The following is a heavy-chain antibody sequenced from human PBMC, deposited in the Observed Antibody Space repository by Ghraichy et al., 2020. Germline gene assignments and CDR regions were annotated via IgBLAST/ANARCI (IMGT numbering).Heavy chain of an antibody. CDR2: ISAYTGNT. CDR3: ARERFTGGNSPKDY. J-gene: IGHJ4*02. CDR1: GYTFSNNG. V-gene: IGHV1-18*01. Sequence: ASVQVSCKASGYTFSNNGISWVRQAPGQGLEWMGRISAYTGNTNYAQAFQGRVTLTTDTSTTTAYMELRSLTSDDTAVYYCARERFTGGNSPKDYWGRGTRVTVSS. D-gene: IGHD2-8*02.